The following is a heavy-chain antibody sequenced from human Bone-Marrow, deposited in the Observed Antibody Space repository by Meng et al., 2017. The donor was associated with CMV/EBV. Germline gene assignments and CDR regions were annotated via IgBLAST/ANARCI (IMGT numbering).Heavy chain of an antibody. CDR1: GYTFTGYY. D-gene: IGHD2-2*01. CDR3: ARAHCSSTSCLINY. Sequence: QGQPGQSGAEVKKPGASVKVSCKASGYTFTGYYMHWVRQAPGQGLEWMGWINPNSGGTNYAQKFQGRVTMTRDTSISTAYMKLSRLRSDDTAVYYCARAHCSSTSCLINYWGQGTLVTVSS. V-gene: IGHV1-2*02. CDR2: INPNSGGT. J-gene: IGHJ4*02.